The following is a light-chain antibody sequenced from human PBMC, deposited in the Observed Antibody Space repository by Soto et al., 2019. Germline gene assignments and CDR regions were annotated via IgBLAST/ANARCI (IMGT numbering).Light chain of an antibody. Sequence: QSALTQPASVSGSPGQSITISCTGSNNDVAVYNYVSWYQQRPGKAPELMIYHVKNRPSGVSNRFSGSKSGNTASLIISGLRAEDEADYYCSSLTTRSTWVFGGGTKLTVL. V-gene: IGLV2-14*03. J-gene: IGLJ3*02. CDR1: NNDVAVYNY. CDR3: SSLTTRSTWV. CDR2: HVK.